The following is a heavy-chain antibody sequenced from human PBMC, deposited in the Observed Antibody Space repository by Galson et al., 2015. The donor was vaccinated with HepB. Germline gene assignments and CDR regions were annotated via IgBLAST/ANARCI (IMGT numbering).Heavy chain of an antibody. D-gene: IGHD6-19*01. CDR1: GDSVSSNSAA. J-gene: IGHJ4*02. V-gene: IGHV6-1*01. CDR3: AREIGGSGWYAD. CDR2: TYYRSKWYN. Sequence: CAISGDSVSSNSAAWNWIRQSPSRGLERLGRTYYRSKWYNDYAVSVKSRITINPDTSKNQFSLQLNSLTPEDTALYYCAREIGGSGWYADWGQGTLVTVSS.